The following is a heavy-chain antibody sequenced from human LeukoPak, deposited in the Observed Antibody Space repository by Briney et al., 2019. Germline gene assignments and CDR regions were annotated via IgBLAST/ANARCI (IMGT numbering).Heavy chain of an antibody. CDR3: ARFVVVTAGDY. Sequence: GGSLRLSCSASGFTLSNYWMHWVRQAPGKGLVWVARLHSNGAFTTYADSVKGRFTTSRDIAKNTLYLQMNSLRVEDTAVYYCARFVVVTAGDYWGQGTLVTVSS. V-gene: IGHV3-74*01. CDR1: GFTLSNYW. D-gene: IGHD2-21*02. J-gene: IGHJ4*01. CDR2: LHSNGAFT.